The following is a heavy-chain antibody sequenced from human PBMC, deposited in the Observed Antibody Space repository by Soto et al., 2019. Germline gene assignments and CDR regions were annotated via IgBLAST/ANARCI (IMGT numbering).Heavy chain of an antibody. CDR3: ARPAAGLMDV. Sequence: PVAPLKISCNGSGYSFTSYWISRVRQMPGKGLEWMGRIDPSDSYTNYSPSFQGHVTISADKSISTAYLQWSSLKASDTAMYYCARPAAGLMDVWGKGTTVTVSS. V-gene: IGHV5-10-1*01. CDR1: GYSFTSYW. CDR2: IDPSDSYT. D-gene: IGHD3-10*01. J-gene: IGHJ6*04.